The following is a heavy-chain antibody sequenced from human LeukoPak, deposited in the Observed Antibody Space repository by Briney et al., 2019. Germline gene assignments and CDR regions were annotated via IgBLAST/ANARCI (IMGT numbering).Heavy chain of an antibody. V-gene: IGHV4-59*01. CDR3: ARRTSNGWPSENAFDI. CDR2: IFYTGST. Sequence: SETLSLTCSVSAGSITSFYWSWIRQPPGKGLEWIGYIFYTGSTNYNPSLKSRVTISPDKSKNQFFLKLSSVTAADTAMYYCARRTSNGWPSENAFDIWGQGTMVTVSS. J-gene: IGHJ3*02. CDR1: AGSITSFY. D-gene: IGHD6-19*01.